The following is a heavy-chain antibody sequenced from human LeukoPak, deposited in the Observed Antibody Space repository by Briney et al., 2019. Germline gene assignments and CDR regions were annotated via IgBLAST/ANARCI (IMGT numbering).Heavy chain of an antibody. D-gene: IGHD4-11*01. CDR1: GFTFSSYG. CDR3: AKDLTTVARCFDY. Sequence: PGGSLRLSCAASGFTFSSYGMHWVRQAPGKGLEWVAFIRYDGSNKYYADSVKGRFTISRDNSKNTLYLQMNSLRAEDTAVYYCAKDLTTVARCFDYWGQGTLVTVSS. J-gene: IGHJ4*02. V-gene: IGHV3-30*02. CDR2: IRYDGSNK.